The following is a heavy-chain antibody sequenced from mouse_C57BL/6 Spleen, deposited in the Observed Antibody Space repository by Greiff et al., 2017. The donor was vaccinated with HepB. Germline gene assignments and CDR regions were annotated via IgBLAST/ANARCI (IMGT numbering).Heavy chain of an antibody. CDR2: IRNKANGYTT. Sequence: EVQRVESGGGLVQPGGSLSLSCAASGFTFTDYYMSWVRQPPGKALEWLGFIRNKANGYTTEYSASVKGRFTISRDNSQSILYLQMNALRAEDSATYYCARLGDYEGYFDYWGQGTTLTVSS. CDR3: ARLGDYEGYFDY. J-gene: IGHJ2*01. CDR1: GFTFTDYY. V-gene: IGHV7-3*01. D-gene: IGHD2-4*01.